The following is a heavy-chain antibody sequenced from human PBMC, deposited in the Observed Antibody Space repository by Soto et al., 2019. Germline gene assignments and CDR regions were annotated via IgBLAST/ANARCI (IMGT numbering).Heavy chain of an antibody. Sequence: ASVKVSCKASGYTFTSYDINWVRQATGQGLEWMGWMNPNSGNTGYAQKFQGRVTMTRNTSISTAYMELSSLRSEDTAVYYCARVSTSLRFLEWFPSFDYWGQGTLVTVSS. CDR1: GYTFTSYD. CDR3: ARVSTSLRFLEWFPSFDY. J-gene: IGHJ4*02. V-gene: IGHV1-8*01. D-gene: IGHD3-3*01. CDR2: MNPNSGNT.